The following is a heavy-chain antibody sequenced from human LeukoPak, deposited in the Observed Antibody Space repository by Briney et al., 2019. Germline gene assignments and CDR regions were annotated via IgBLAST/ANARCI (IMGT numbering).Heavy chain of an antibody. CDR3: ASSSTVTYYFDY. CDR2: IYSGGST. J-gene: IGHJ4*02. D-gene: IGHD3-16*01. V-gene: IGHV3-53*01. CDR1: GFTVSSNY. Sequence: PGGSLRLSCAASGFTVSSNYMSWVRQAPGKGLEWVSVIYSGGSTYYADSVKGRFTISRDNSKNTLYLQMNSLRAEDTAVYYCASSSTVTYYFDYWGQGTLVTVSS.